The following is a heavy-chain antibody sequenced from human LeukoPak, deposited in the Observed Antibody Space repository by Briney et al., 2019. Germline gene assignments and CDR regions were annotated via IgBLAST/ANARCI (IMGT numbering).Heavy chain of an antibody. Sequence: GGSLRLSCAASGFTFSSYAMSWVRQAPGKGLEWVSAISGSGGSTYYADSVKGRFTISRDNSKNTLYLQMNSLRAEDTAVYYCARGFAYQLPHSTFDYWGQGTLVTVSS. D-gene: IGHD2-2*01. CDR3: ARGFAYQLPHSTFDY. CDR2: ISGSGGST. CDR1: GFTFSSYA. V-gene: IGHV3-23*01. J-gene: IGHJ4*02.